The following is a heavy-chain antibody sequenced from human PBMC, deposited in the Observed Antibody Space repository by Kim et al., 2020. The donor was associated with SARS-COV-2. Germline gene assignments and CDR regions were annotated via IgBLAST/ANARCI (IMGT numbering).Heavy chain of an antibody. D-gene: IGHD1-7*01. CDR1: GFTFGDYA. CDR2: ISWNSGSI. J-gene: IGHJ3*02. CDR3: AKAYGYNWNYGAFDI. V-gene: IGHV3-9*01. Sequence: GGSLRLSCAASGFTFGDYAMHWVRQAPGKGLEWVSGISWNSGSIGYADSVKGRFTISRDNAKNSLYLQMNSLRAEDTALYYCAKAYGYNWNYGAFDIWGQGTMVTVSS.